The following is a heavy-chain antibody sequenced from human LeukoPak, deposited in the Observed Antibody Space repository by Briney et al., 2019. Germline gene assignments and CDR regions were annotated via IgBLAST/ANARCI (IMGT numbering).Heavy chain of an antibody. CDR3: ASDMNYDSSAWFDP. Sequence: SETLSLTCAVSGYSISSGYYWGWIRQPPGTGLEWIGSIYHSGSTYYNPSLKSRVTISVDTSKNQFSLKLSSVTAADTAVYYCASDMNYDSSAWFDPWGQGTLVTVSS. CDR1: GYSISSGYY. J-gene: IGHJ5*02. CDR2: IYHSGST. D-gene: IGHD3-22*01. V-gene: IGHV4-38-2*01.